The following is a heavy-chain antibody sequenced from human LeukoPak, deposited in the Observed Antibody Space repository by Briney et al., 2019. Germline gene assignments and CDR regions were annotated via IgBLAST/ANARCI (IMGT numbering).Heavy chain of an antibody. CDR2: IYPGDSDT. J-gene: IGHJ4*02. Sequence: GGSLKISCKGSGYSFTSYWIGWVRQLPGKGLEWMGIIYPGDSDTRYSPSFQGQVTISADKSISTAYLQWSSLKASDTAMYYCARHLTPNYGDYGYWGQGTLVTVSS. V-gene: IGHV5-51*01. CDR3: ARHLTPNYGDYGY. D-gene: IGHD4-17*01. CDR1: GYSFTSYW.